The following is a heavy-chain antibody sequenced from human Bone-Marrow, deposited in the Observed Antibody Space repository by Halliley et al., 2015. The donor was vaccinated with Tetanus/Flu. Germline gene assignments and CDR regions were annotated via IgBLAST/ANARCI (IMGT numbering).Heavy chain of an antibody. CDR3: ARDLRYNSRGYDS. D-gene: IGHD3-22*01. V-gene: IGHV4-38-2*02. CDR2: IYQSGAT. J-gene: IGHJ4*02. CDR1: GYSISNYVY. Sequence: TLSLTCRVSGYSISNYVYWAWIRQSPGKGLEWIGSIYQSGATYYNPSLQSRVTLSVNTTKNQFSLKLTSVAAADAAVYYCARDLRYNSRGYDSWGQGPLFTFSS.